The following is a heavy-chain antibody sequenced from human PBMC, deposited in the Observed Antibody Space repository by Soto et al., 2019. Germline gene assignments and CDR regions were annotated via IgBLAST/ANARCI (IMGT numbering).Heavy chain of an antibody. CDR2: INAGNGNT. V-gene: IGHV1-3*01. Sequence: QVPLVQSGAEVKKPGASVKVSCKASGYTFTSYAMHWGRQAPGQRLEWMGWINAGNGNTKYSQKFQGRVTITRDTSASTAYMELSSLRSEDTAVYYCARDYSSGWSWFDPWGQGTLVTVSS. CDR3: ARDYSSGWSWFDP. J-gene: IGHJ5*02. CDR1: GYTFTSYA. D-gene: IGHD6-19*01.